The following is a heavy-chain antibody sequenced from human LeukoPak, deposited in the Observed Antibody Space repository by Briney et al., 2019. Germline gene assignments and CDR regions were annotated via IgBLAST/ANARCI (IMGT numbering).Heavy chain of an antibody. D-gene: IGHD3-3*01. J-gene: IGHJ4*02. CDR1: GFIFTDYP. CDR3: VRDPILGFPDYFDS. Sequence: PGGSLRLSCAASGFIFTDYPIHWVRQTPYKGLECVALMSIDGNTKYYANSVRGRFTVSRDNSKNTVYLQMSSLRVEDTAVYYCVRDPILGFPDYFDSWGQGTLVTVSS. V-gene: IGHV3-30-3*01. CDR2: MSIDGNTK.